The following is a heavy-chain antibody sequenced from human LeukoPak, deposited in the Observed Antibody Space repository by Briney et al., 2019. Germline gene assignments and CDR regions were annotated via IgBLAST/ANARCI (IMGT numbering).Heavy chain of an antibody. D-gene: IGHD2-2*02. Sequence: ASVTVSCKASGYTFTSYGISWVRQAPGQGLEWMGWISAYNGNTNYSQKLQGRVTITTDTSTSTAYMELRSLRADDTAVYYCARVRYCSSTSCYTGVGGWFDPWGQGTLVTVSS. V-gene: IGHV1-18*01. CDR2: ISAYNGNT. CDR1: GYTFTSYG. CDR3: ARVRYCSSTSCYTGVGGWFDP. J-gene: IGHJ5*02.